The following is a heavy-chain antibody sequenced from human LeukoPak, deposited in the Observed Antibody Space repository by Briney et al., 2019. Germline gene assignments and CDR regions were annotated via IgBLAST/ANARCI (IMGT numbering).Heavy chain of an antibody. CDR3: ARSGDRDGYNVPPSY. V-gene: IGHV4-59*01. D-gene: IGHD5-24*01. J-gene: IGHJ4*02. Sequence: SETLSLTCTVSGGSISSYYWSWIRQPPGKGLXXXXYIYYGGSTNYNPSLKSRVTISVDTSKNQFSLKLSSVTAADTAVYYCARSGDRDGYNVPPSYWGQGTLVTVSS. CDR2: IYYGGST. CDR1: GGSISSYY.